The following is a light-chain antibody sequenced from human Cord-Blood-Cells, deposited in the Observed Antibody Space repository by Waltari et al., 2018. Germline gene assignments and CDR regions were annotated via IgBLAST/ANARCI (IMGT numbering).Light chain of an antibody. V-gene: IGLV2-23*01. CDR3: CSYAGSSAWV. CDR2: EGN. CDR1: RSDVGIYIL. Sequence: QPALPQPASVSGSPGQSITISCTGTRSDVGIYILFSWYQQHPGKVHTLLIYEGNKRPAGVSNLRSGSKSGNAASMTICGRKAEDRANYYCCSYAGSSAWVFGGGTKLAVL. J-gene: IGLJ3*02.